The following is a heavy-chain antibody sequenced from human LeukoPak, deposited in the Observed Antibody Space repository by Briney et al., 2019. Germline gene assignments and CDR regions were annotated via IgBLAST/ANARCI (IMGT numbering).Heavy chain of an antibody. D-gene: IGHD3-22*01. CDR1: GFTFSSYA. CDR2: ISYDGSNK. CDR3: ARARIVVANHFDY. Sequence: GGSLILSCAASGFTFSSYAMHWVRQAPGKGLEWVAVISYDGSNKYYADSVKGRFTISRDNSKNTLYLQMNSLRAEDTAVYYCARARIVVANHFDYWGQGTLVTVSS. J-gene: IGHJ4*02. V-gene: IGHV3-30-3*01.